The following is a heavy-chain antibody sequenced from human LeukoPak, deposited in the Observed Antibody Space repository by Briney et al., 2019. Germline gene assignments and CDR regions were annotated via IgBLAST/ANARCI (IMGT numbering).Heavy chain of an antibody. Sequence: ASVKVSCKASGYTFTSNYIHWVRQAPGQGLEWMGMIYPRDGSTSYAQKFQGRVTVTRDTSTSTVHMELSGLRSEDTAVYYCARGQEGFDYWGQGTLVTVSS. CDR3: ARGQEGFDY. J-gene: IGHJ4*02. CDR2: IYPRDGST. V-gene: IGHV1-46*01. CDR1: GYTFTSNY.